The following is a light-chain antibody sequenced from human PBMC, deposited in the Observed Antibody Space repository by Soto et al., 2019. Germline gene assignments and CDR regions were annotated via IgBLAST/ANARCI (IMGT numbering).Light chain of an antibody. CDR2: EVS. Sequence: QSVLTQPASVSGSPGQSITISCAGTSSDVGSYNYVSWYQQHPGKAPKLMIYEVSNRPSGVSSRFSGSKSGNTASLTISGLQAEDEADYYCASYSRYRVLVFGGGTKVTVL. J-gene: IGLJ3*02. CDR1: SSDVGSYNY. CDR3: ASYSRYRVLV. V-gene: IGLV2-14*01.